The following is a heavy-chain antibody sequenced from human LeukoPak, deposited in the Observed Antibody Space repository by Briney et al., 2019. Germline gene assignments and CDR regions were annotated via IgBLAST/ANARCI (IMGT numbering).Heavy chain of an antibody. Sequence: GASVKVSCKASGYTFTSYGISWVRQAPGQGLEWMGWISAYNGNTNYAQKLQGRVTMTTDTSTSTAYMELRSLRSDDTAVYYCARVVPIAAAGRYHWFDPWGQGTLVTVSS. CDR3: ARVVPIAAAGRYHWFDP. V-gene: IGHV1-18*01. J-gene: IGHJ5*02. D-gene: IGHD6-13*01. CDR1: GYTFTSYG. CDR2: ISAYNGNT.